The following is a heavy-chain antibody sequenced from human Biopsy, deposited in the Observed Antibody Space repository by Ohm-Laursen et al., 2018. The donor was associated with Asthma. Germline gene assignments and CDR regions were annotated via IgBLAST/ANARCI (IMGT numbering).Heavy chain of an antibody. CDR1: GYTFISYA. V-gene: IGHV1-3*01. CDR2: INAGNGNT. CDR3: ARTYYDFLTGQVNDAFAS. J-gene: IGHJ3*02. D-gene: IGHD3-9*01. Sequence: ASVKVSCKASGYTFISYAIHWVRQAPGQRLEWMGWINAGNGNTKYSQKFQGRVTITRDTSASTAYMELSSLRSEDTAVYYCARTYYDFLTGQVNDAFASGARGQWSPSLQ.